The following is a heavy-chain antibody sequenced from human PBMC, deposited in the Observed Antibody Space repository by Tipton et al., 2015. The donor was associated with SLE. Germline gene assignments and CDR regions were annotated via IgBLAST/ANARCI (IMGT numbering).Heavy chain of an antibody. J-gene: IGHJ6*03. D-gene: IGHD3-22*01. Sequence: TLSLTCAVSGYSISSGYYWGWIRQPPGKGLEWIGSIYHSGSTYYNPSLKSRVTISVDRSKNQFSLKLSSVTAADTAVYYCASPPHDSSGFHYMDVWGKGTTVTVSS. CDR3: ASPPHDSSGFHYMDV. CDR2: IYHSGST. CDR1: GYSISSGYY. V-gene: IGHV4-38-2*01.